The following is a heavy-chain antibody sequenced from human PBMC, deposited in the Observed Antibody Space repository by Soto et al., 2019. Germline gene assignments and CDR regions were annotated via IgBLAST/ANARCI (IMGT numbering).Heavy chain of an antibody. CDR1: GFTFSSYS. CDR2: ISSSSSTI. J-gene: IGHJ3*02. CDR3: ARSRSRVLAAAGTRNAFDI. D-gene: IGHD6-13*01. V-gene: IGHV3-48*01. Sequence: HPGGSLRLSCAASGFTFSSYSMNWVRQAPGKGLEWVSYISSSSSTIYYADSVKGRFTISRDNAKNSLYLQMNSLRAEDTAVYYCARSRSRVLAAAGTRNAFDIWGQGTMVTVSS.